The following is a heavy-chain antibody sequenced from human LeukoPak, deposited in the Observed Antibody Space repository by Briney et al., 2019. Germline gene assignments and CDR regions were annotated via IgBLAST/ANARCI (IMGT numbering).Heavy chain of an antibody. V-gene: IGHV1-69*05. D-gene: IGHD5-18*01. CDR1: GDTFISHG. J-gene: IGHJ4*02. CDR2: IMHMFGTP. CDR3: ARGIAYSYGYDYFDY. Sequence: SVKVSCKASGDTFISHGISWVRQAPGQGLEWMGGIMHMFGTPYYAQKFQGRLTITTDDSTSTAHMELSSLRSEDTAMYFCARGIAYSYGYDYFDYWGQGTLVTVSS.